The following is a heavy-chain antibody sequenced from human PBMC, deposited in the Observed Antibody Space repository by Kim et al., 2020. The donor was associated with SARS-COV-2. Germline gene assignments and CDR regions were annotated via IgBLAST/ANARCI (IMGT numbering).Heavy chain of an antibody. J-gene: IGHJ5*02. CDR2: NRDNT. V-gene: IGHV1-8*01. CDR3: ARAGFDP. Sequence: NRDNTGHAQQSQGSVTMTRNTSISTAYMELSSLRSEDTAVYYCARAGFDPWGQGTLVTVSS.